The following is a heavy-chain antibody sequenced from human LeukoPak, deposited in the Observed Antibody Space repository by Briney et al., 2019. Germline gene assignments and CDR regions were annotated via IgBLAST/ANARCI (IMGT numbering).Heavy chain of an antibody. CDR1: GFTFGDYA. D-gene: IGHD3-22*01. CDR3: TRDRRRYYYDSSGYKYFDY. V-gene: IGHV3-49*03. CDR2: IRSKAYGGTT. J-gene: IGHJ4*02. Sequence: GGSLRLSYTASGFTFGDYAMSWFRQAPGKGLEWVGFIRSKAYGGTTEYAASVKGRFTISRDDSKSIAYLQMNSLKTEDTAVYYCTRDRRRYYYDSSGYKYFDYWGQGTLVTVSS.